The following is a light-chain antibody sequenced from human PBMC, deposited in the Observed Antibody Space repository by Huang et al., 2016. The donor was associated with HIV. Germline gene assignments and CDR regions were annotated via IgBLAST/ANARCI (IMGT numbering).Light chain of an antibody. CDR2: GTF. CDR3: QQYNKWPLA. Sequence: EIVMTQSPATLSVSPGERATLSCRASQSVSNNLDWYQQKPGQSPRLLIYGTFIRATGSPARFSGSGSGTEFTLTISSLQSEDFAIYYCQQYNKWPLAFGGGTKVAI. CDR1: QSVSNN. V-gene: IGKV3-15*01. J-gene: IGKJ4*01.